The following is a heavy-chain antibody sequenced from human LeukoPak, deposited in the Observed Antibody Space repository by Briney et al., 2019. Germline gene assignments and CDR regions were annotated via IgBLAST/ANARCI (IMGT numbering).Heavy chain of an antibody. Sequence: SVKVSCKASGGTFSSYAISWVRQAPGQGLEWMGGIIPIFGTANSAQKFQGRVTITADESTSTAYMELSSLRSEDTAVYYCASLDYDFWFRDAFDIWGQGTMVTVSS. CDR2: IIPIFGTA. CDR1: GGTFSSYA. J-gene: IGHJ3*02. D-gene: IGHD3-3*01. V-gene: IGHV1-69*13. CDR3: ASLDYDFWFRDAFDI.